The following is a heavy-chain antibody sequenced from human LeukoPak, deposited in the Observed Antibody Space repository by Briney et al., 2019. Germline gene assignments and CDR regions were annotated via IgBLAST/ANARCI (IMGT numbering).Heavy chain of an antibody. V-gene: IGHV4-34*01. CDR1: GGSFSDYY. CDR2: INPSGST. Sequence: PSVTLSLTCAVYGGSFSDYYWSWIRQPPGKGLEWIGEINPSGSTNYNPSLKSRVTLSTDTSKNHFSLNLNSVTAADTAVYYCATRDVWGQGTSVTVSS. J-gene: IGHJ6*02. CDR3: ATRDV.